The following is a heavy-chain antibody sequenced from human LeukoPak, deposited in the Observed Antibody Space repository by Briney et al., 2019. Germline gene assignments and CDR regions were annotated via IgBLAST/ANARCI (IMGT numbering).Heavy chain of an antibody. V-gene: IGHV4-34*01. D-gene: IGHD1-20*01. CDR1: GGSFSGYY. CDR2: INHSGST. J-gene: IGHJ4*02. Sequence: SXXLSLTCAGYGGSFSGYYWSWIRQPPGKGLEWIGEINHSGSTNYNPSLKRRVTISVDTSTNQFSLKLSSVTAADTAVYYCVTANQRSTYYFDYWGQGTLVTASS. CDR3: VTANQRSTYYFDY.